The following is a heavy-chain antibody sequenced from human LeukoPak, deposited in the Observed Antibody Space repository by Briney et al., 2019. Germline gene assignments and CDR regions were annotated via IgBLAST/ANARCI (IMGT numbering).Heavy chain of an antibody. CDR1: GYTFTSYD. V-gene: IGHV1-8*01. CDR2: MNPNSGNT. CDR3: ARITFGGVIVPFDY. J-gene: IGHJ4*02. D-gene: IGHD3-16*02. Sequence: GASVKVSCKASGYTFTSYDINWVRQATAQGLEWMGWMNPNSGNTGYAQKFQGRVTMTRNTSISTAYMELSSLRSEDTAVYYCARITFGGVIVPFDYWGQGTLVTVSS.